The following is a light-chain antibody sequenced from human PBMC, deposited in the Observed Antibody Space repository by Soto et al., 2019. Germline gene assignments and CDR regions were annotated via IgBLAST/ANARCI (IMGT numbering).Light chain of an antibody. CDR2: KAS. J-gene: IGKJ1*01. V-gene: IGKV1-5*03. Sequence: DIQMTQSPSTLSASVGDRVTITCRASQSISVWLAWYQQKAGKAPNLLIYKASRLESGVPSRFSGSGSETEFTLTISGLQPGDSATYYCQHMRTFGQGTKVEMK. CDR3: QHMRT. CDR1: QSISVW.